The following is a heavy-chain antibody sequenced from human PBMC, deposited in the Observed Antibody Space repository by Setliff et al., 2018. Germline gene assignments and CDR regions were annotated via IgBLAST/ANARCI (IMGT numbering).Heavy chain of an antibody. V-gene: IGHV3-23*01. D-gene: IGHD3-3*01. J-gene: IGHJ4*02. CDR1: GLTFNSYA. Sequence: GGSLRLSCAASGLTFNSYAMSWVRQAPGKGLEWVSSVSVSGDNTYYTDSVKGRVTTSRDNAKNTLSLQMSSLRTEDTAIYFCAGQGPIFGSGLIPGFDQWGQGTMVTVSS. CDR3: AGQGPIFGSGLIPGFDQ. CDR2: VSVSGDNT.